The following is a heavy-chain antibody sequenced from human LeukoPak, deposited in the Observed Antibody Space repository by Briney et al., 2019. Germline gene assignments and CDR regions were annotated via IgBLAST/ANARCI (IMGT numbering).Heavy chain of an antibody. CDR2: ISGSGDGT. CDR3: ARRGGSDGWGAFDI. D-gene: IGHD5-24*01. J-gene: IGHJ3*02. CDR1: AFTFSSHA. V-gene: IGHV3-23*01. Sequence: PGGSLRLSCAASAFTFSSHAMSWVRQARGKGLEWVSAISGSGDGTYYADSVKGRFTISRDNSKNTVCLQMNSLSAEDTAVYYCARRGGSDGWGAFDIWGRGTMVTVSS.